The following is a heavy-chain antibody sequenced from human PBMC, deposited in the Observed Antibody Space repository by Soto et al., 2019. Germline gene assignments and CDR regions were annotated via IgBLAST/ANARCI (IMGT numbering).Heavy chain of an antibody. D-gene: IGHD2-15*01. CDR2: INSDGSVS. J-gene: IGHJ6*03. CDR1: GFTFSNYW. Sequence: EVQLVESGGGLVQPGGSLRLSCAASGFTFSNYWMYWVRQAPGKGLEWVSRINSDGSVSSHADSVRGRLTISRDNVKNTLYLSMDSLRAEDTAVYFCARGDCVGGTCYSLAGSFYYYMDVWGKGTTVTVFS. V-gene: IGHV3-74*02. CDR3: ARGDCVGGTCYSLAGSFYYYMDV.